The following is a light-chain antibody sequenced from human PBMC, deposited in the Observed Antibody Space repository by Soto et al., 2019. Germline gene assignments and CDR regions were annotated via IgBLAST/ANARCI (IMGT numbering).Light chain of an antibody. J-gene: IGKJ5*01. V-gene: IGKV3D-11*01. Sequence: VLTQSPVTLSLSPGERATLSCRASQDVGTYLAWYQVRGGQAPRLLISGASKRATGIPDRINGGGSGADFILTINSLESGDSAVYFCQQGGNWPVTFGQGTRVEIK. CDR1: QDVGTY. CDR2: GAS. CDR3: QQGGNWPVT.